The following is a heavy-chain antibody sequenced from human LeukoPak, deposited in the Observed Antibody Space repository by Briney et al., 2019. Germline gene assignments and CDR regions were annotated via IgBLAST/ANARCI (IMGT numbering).Heavy chain of an antibody. J-gene: IGHJ3*02. CDR3: ARDHAYDFDI. CDR2: ISTSGSTK. D-gene: IGHD2-2*01. Sequence: PGGALRLSCAASGFTFSSFEMNWVRQARGKGVEWLSHISTSGSTKYYATSVKGRFTISRDNAENSVYLPMSSLTAEDTGLYYRARDHAYDFDIWGQGTLVTVSS. V-gene: IGHV3-48*03. CDR1: GFTFSSFE.